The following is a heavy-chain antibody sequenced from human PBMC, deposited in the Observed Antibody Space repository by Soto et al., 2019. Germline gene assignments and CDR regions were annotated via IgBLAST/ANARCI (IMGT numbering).Heavy chain of an antibody. CDR2: IYYSGST. J-gene: IGHJ6*02. V-gene: IGHV4-61*08. CDR1: GGTVSSGDYF. CDR3: ARSPNYYDYGFDV. Sequence: SETLSLTCTVSGGTVSSGDYFLSWLRQSPGKRLEWIAYIYYSGSTNYNPSLKSRATISVETSKSQVSLTLTSMTAADADLYYCARSPNYYDYGFDVWGQGIAVTVSS. D-gene: IGHD3-10*01.